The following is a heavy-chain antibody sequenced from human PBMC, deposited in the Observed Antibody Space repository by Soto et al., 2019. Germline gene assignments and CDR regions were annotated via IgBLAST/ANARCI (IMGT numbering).Heavy chain of an antibody. J-gene: IGHJ3*02. CDR3: ATRSGHGAFDI. CDR1: GGTFSSYT. CDR2: IIPILGIA. V-gene: IGHV1-69*02. D-gene: IGHD3-10*01. Sequence: QVQLVQSGAEVKKPGSSVKVSCKASGGTFSSYTISWVRQAPGQGLEWMGRIIPILGIANYAQKFQGRVTITADNSTSTAEMELSSLRSEDTAVYYCATRSGHGAFDIWGQGTMVTVSS.